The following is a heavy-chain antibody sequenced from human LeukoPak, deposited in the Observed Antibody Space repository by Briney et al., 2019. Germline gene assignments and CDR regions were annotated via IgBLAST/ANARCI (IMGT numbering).Heavy chain of an antibody. D-gene: IGHD6-19*01. CDR1: GFTLSRYW. V-gene: IGHV3-7*02. CDR3: ARKVAATTDFDF. CDR2: INQDGSAR. J-gene: IGHJ4*02. Sequence: GGSLRLSCADSGFTLSRYWMSWVRQAPGKGLEWVATINQDGSARDYVDSVKGRFTVSRDNAKNSMYLEMNSLRDEDTAVYYCARKVAATTDFDFWGQGTLVTVPS.